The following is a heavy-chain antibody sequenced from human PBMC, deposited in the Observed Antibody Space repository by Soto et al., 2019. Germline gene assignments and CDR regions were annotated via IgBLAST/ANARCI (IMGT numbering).Heavy chain of an antibody. D-gene: IGHD3-10*01. V-gene: IGHV3-7*01. J-gene: IGHJ4*02. CDR3: ARDGYYRRGVRSFDY. CDR2: IKPDGSET. CDR1: GSPFGSYW. Sequence: EVQLMQSGGALASLGGPLGSPCAAPGSPFGSYWLSWVPKAPGKGLEWVANIKPDGSETYYVESVKGRFTISRDNAKNSLYLQMNSLRAEDSAVYYCARDGYYRRGVRSFDYWGQGTLVTVSS.